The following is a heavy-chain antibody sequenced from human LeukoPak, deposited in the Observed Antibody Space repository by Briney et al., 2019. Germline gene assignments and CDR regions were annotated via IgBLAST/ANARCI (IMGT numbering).Heavy chain of an antibody. CDR3: ARLTSGRSSGGAFDI. CDR2: IYYSGST. Sequence: PSQTLSLTCTVSGGSISSGDYYWSWIRQPPGKGLEWIGYIYYSGSTYYNPSLKSRVTISVDTSKNQFSLKLSSVTAADTAVYYCARLTSGRSSGGAFDIWGQGTMVTVSS. CDR1: GGSISSGDYY. D-gene: IGHD6-6*01. J-gene: IGHJ3*02. V-gene: IGHV4-30-4*08.